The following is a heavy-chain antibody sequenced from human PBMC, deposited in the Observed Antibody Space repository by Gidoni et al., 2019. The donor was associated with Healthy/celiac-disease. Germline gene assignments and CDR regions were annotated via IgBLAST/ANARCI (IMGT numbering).Heavy chain of an antibody. J-gene: IGHJ5*02. CDR1: GGSFSGYY. CDR3: ARGQQNLWFGELLWWFDP. Sequence: QVQLQQWGAGPLKPSETLSLTCAVYGGSFSGYYWSWIRQPPGKGLEWIGEINHSGSTNYNPSLKSRVTISVDTSKNQFSLKLSSVTAADTAVYYCARGQQNLWFGELLWWFDPWGQGTLVTVSS. D-gene: IGHD3-10*01. V-gene: IGHV4-34*01. CDR2: INHSGST.